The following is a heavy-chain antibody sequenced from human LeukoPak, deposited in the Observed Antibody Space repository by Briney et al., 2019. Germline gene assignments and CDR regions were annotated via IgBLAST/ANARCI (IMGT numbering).Heavy chain of an antibody. J-gene: IGHJ4*02. Sequence: GGSLRLSCATSGFTFSSYWMHWVRQAPGKGLMWVSDIANDGRSTTYADSVKGRFSISRDNAKNTVYLQMDSLRAEDTAVYFCARRYDGALGYRGLGTLVTVSS. CDR1: GFTFSSYW. CDR2: IANDGRST. D-gene: IGHD3-3*01. V-gene: IGHV3-74*03. CDR3: ARRYDGALGY.